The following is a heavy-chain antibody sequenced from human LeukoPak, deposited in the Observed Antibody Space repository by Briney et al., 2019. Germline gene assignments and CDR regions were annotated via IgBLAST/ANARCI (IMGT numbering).Heavy chain of an antibody. D-gene: IGHD6-6*01. Sequence: SGPTLVKPTQTLTLTCPFSGFSLSTSGVGVGWIRQPPGKALEWLALLYWDDDKRYSPSLKSRLTITKDTSKNQVVLTMTNMDPVDTATYYCAHRGRLGGVFDYWGQGTLVTVSS. V-gene: IGHV2-5*02. J-gene: IGHJ4*02. CDR3: AHRGRLGGVFDY. CDR1: GFSLSTSGVG. CDR2: LYWDDDK.